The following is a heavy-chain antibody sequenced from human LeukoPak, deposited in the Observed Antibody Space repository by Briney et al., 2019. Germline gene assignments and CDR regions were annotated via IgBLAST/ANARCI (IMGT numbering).Heavy chain of an antibody. D-gene: IGHD3-16*01. CDR2: ISWNSGSI. CDR3: AREWGQYYYMDV. J-gene: IGHJ6*03. CDR1: GFTFDDYA. Sequence: PGGSLRLSCAASGFTFDDYAMHWVRQAPGKGLEWVSGISWNSGSIGYADSVKGRFTISRDNSKNTLYLQMNSLRAEDTAVYYCAREWGQYYYMDVWGKGTTVTISS. V-gene: IGHV3-9*01.